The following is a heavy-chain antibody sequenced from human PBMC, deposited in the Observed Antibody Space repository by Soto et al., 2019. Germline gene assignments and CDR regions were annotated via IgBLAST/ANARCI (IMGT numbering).Heavy chain of an antibody. CDR2: ISSSSSYI. Sequence: GGSLRLSCAASGFTFSSYSMNWVRQAPGKGLEWVSSISSSSSYINYADSVKGRFTISRDNAKNSLYLQMNSLRAEDTAVYYCARDKRDCSGGSCYHRQSPDAFDIWGQGTMVTVSS. V-gene: IGHV3-21*01. D-gene: IGHD2-15*01. CDR3: ARDKRDCSGGSCYHRQSPDAFDI. CDR1: GFTFSSYS. J-gene: IGHJ3*02.